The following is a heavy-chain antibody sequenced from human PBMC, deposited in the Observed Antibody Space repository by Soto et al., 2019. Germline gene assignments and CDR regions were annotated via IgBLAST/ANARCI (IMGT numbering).Heavy chain of an antibody. CDR3: ARDGYDGSGSPYPAY. V-gene: IGHV4-59*01. J-gene: IGHJ4*02. D-gene: IGHD3-10*01. CDR1: GGSMSEYF. Sequence: SETLSLTCSVSGGSMSEYFWSWIRQSPGKGLEWIGYIYYLGSTDYNPSLKSRVTISVDTSKRQFSLRLTSVTAADTAVYYCARDGYDGSGSPYPAYWGQGTQVTVSS. CDR2: IYYLGST.